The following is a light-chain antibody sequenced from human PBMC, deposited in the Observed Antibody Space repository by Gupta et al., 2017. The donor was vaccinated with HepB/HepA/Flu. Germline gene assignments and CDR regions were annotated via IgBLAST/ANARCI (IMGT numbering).Light chain of an antibody. Sequence: QSALTQPASASGSPGQSITISCTGTSSDAGSYNLVSWYQQHPGKAPKLMIYEVSKRPSGVSNRFSGSKSGNTDSLTISGLQAEDEADYYCCSYAGSRNVVFGGGTKLTVL. J-gene: IGLJ2*01. CDR3: CSYAGSRNVV. CDR2: EVS. CDR1: SSDAGSYNL. V-gene: IGLV2-23*02.